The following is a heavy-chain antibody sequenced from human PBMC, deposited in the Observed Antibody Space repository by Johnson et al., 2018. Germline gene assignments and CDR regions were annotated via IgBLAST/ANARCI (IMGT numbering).Heavy chain of an antibody. CDR1: GFTFSDHY. CDR3: VSASGITYPYFQH. Sequence: VQLVESGGGLVQPGGSLRLSCAASGFTFSDHYMDWVRQAPGKGLEWVGRTRDKSNSYTTEYAASVKGRFTISRDDSKNSLYLQMKSLKTEETAGYYCVSASGITYPYFQHWGQGTLVTVSS. V-gene: IGHV3-72*01. D-gene: IGHD3-10*01. J-gene: IGHJ1*01. CDR2: TRDKSNSYTT.